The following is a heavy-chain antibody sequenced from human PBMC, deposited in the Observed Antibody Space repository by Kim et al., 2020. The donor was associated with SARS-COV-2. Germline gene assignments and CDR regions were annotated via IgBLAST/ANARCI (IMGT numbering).Heavy chain of an antibody. Sequence: PVKGRFTISRDDSKNTLYLQMNSLKTEDTAVYYCTTDLAKNWGSPAFDIWGQGTMVTVSS. J-gene: IGHJ3*02. V-gene: IGHV3-15*01. CDR3: TTDLAKNWGSPAFDI. D-gene: IGHD7-27*01.